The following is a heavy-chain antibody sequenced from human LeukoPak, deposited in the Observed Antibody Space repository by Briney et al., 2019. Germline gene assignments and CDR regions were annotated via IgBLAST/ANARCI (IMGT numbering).Heavy chain of an antibody. Sequence: SGGSLRLSCAASGFTFTTSTMNWVRQAPGKGLEWISYISNRGTTMYYADSVKGRFTISRDNANNSLYLQMNSLRVDDTAVYYCVRELSDWGQGTLVTVSS. V-gene: IGHV3-48*04. CDR1: GFTFTTST. J-gene: IGHJ4*02. CDR3: VRELSD. CDR2: ISNRGTTM.